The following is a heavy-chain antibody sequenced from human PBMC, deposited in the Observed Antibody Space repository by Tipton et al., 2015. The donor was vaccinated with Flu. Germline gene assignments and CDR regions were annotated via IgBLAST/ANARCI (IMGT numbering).Heavy chain of an antibody. CDR2: INPNSGGT. Sequence: QLVQSGAEVKKPGASVKVSCKASGYTFTGYYMHWVRQAPGQGLEWMGWINPNSGGTNYAQKFQGRVTMTRDTSISTAYMELSRLRSDDTAVYYCARVHKGGSGWYGGYFQHWGQGTLVTVSS. V-gene: IGHV1-2*02. J-gene: IGHJ1*01. CDR1: GYTFTGYY. CDR3: ARVHKGGSGWYGGYFQH. D-gene: IGHD6-19*01.